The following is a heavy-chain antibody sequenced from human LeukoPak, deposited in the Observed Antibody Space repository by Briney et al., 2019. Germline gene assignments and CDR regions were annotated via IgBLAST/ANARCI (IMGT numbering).Heavy chain of an antibody. CDR2: IYYSGST. Sequence: PSETLSLTCTVSGGSISSSSYYWGWIRQPPGKGLEWIGSIYYSGSTYYNPSLKSRVTISVDTSKNQFSLKLSSVTAAYTAVYYCARHTAMVTGDYWGQGTLVTVSS. CDR1: GGSISSSSYY. D-gene: IGHD5-18*01. CDR3: ARHTAMVTGDY. V-gene: IGHV4-39*01. J-gene: IGHJ4*02.